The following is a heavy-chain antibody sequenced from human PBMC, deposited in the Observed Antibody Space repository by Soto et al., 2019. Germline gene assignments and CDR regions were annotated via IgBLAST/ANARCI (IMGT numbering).Heavy chain of an antibody. CDR3: ARVDDFWSHAFDI. CDR2: INHSGST. D-gene: IGHD3-3*01. J-gene: IGHJ3*02. Sequence: SETLSLTCAVYGGSFSGYYWSWIRQPPGKGLEWIGEINHSGSTNYNPSLKSRVTISVDTSKNQFSLKLSSVTAADTAVYYCARVDDFWSHAFDIWGQGTMVTVSS. V-gene: IGHV4-34*01. CDR1: GGSFSGYY.